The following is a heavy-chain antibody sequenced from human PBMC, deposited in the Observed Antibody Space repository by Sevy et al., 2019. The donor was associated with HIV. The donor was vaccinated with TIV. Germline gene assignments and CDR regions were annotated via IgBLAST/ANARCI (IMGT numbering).Heavy chain of an antibody. CDR3: ARDLGGYGGNSIDY. CDR1: GYPFSSYG. D-gene: IGHD2-21*02. V-gene: IGHV1-18*01. J-gene: IGHJ4*02. CDR2: ISADSGNS. Sequence: ASVKVSCKASGYPFSSYGISWVRQAPGQGLEWMGWISADSGNSNYAQNLQGRVTMTTDTSTSTAYMKLRSLRFDDTAVYYCARDLGGYGGNSIDYWGQGTLVTVSS.